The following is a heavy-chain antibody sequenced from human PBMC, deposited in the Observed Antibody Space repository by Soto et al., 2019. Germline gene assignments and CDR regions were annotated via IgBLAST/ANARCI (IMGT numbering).Heavy chain of an antibody. D-gene: IGHD3-16*01. CDR2: ISSSSRTT. V-gene: IGHV3-48*01. CDR1: GFTFSSYS. J-gene: IGHJ4*02. CDR3: AREGLGARDVTDS. Sequence: EVQLVESGGGLVQPGGSLRLSCAASGFTFSSYSMNWVRQAPGKGLEWVSYISSSSRTTYYADSVKGRFTISRDNAKNSLYLQMNSLSAEDTAVYYCAREGLGARDVTDSWCQGTLVTVSS.